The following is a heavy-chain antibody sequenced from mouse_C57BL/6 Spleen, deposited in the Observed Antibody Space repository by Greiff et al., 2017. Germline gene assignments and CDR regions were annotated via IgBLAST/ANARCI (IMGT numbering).Heavy chain of an antibody. V-gene: IGHV5-4*01. CDR1: GFTFSSYA. D-gene: IGHD2-4*01. CDR3: ASLYDYEEAY. CDR2: ISDGGSYT. J-gene: IGHJ4*01. Sequence: EVQLVESGGGLVKPGGSLKLSCAASGFTFSSYAMSWVRQTPEKRLEWVATISDGGSYTYYPDNVKGRFTISRDNAKNNLYLQMSHLKSEDTAMYYCASLYDYEEAYWGQGTSVTVAS.